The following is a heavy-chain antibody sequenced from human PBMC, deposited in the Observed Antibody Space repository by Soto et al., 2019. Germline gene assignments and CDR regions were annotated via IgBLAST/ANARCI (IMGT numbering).Heavy chain of an antibody. Sequence: QVQLVESGGGVVQPGRSLRLSCAASGFTFSSYGMHWVRQAPGKGLEWVAVISYDGRNKYYADAVKGRFTISRDNSKNRLYLQMSSLGDEDTAVHYCVIGGSRGSPYFYDMDVWGQGTTVTVSS. D-gene: IGHD6-19*01. J-gene: IGHJ6*02. V-gene: IGHV3-30*03. CDR3: VIGGSRGSPYFYDMDV. CDR1: GFTFSSYG. CDR2: ISYDGRNK.